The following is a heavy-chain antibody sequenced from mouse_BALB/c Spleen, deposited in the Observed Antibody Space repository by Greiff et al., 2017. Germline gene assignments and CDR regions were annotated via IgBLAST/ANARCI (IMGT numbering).Heavy chain of an antibody. J-gene: IGHJ2*01. CDR2: IYPGDGDT. V-gene: IGHV1-80*01. CDR1: GYAFSSYW. D-gene: IGHD1-1*01. CDR3: ASLFITTVVDY. Sequence: QVQLQQSGAELVRPGSSVKISCKASGYAFSSYWMNWVKQRPGQGLEWIGQIYPGDGDTNYNGKFKGKATLTADKSSSTAYMQLSSLTSEDSAVYFCASLFITTVVDYWGQGTTLTVSS.